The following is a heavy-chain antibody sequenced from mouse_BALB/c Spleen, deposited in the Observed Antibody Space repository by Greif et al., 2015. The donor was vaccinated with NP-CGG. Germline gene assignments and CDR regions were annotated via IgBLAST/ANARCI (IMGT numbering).Heavy chain of an antibody. Sequence: EVQLVESGGGLVKPGGSLKLSCAASGFTFSSYAMSWVRQTPEKRLEWVASISSGGSTYYPDSVKGRFTISRDNARNILYLQVSSLRSEDTAMYYCARGLWGDMDYWGQGTSVTVSS. D-gene: IGHD1-1*02. J-gene: IGHJ4*01. V-gene: IGHV5-6-5*01. CDR3: ARGLWGDMDY. CDR2: ISSGGST. CDR1: GFTFSSYA.